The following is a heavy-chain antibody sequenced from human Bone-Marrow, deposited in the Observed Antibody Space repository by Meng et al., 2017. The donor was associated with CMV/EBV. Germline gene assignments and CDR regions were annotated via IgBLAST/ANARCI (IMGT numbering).Heavy chain of an antibody. CDR1: GFTFSNAW. CDR2: IKSNPDGGTT. V-gene: IGHV3-15*01. Sequence: GESLKISCVASGFTFSNAWMAWVRQSPGQGLEWVGRIKSNPDGGTTAYAAPVKGRFTISRDDSEKTLYLQLNSLTTEDTAMYYCTTETFYIESSGSLNDAFYVWGQGTMVTVSS. D-gene: IGHD6-19*01. J-gene: IGHJ3*01. CDR3: TTETFYIESSGSLNDAFYV.